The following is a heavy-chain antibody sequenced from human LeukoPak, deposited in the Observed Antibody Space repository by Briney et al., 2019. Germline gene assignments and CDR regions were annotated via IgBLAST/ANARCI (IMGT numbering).Heavy chain of an antibody. V-gene: IGHV1-2*02. D-gene: IGHD3-22*01. CDR2: INPNNGGT. CDR1: GYTFTGYY. J-gene: IGHJ4*02. CDR3: ARGGGYDSSGYYSEAGDYFDY. Sequence: GGSVKVSRKGSGYTFTGYYMHRGRQAPGQGLEWVGWINPNNGGTNYAQKFQGRVTMTRDTSISTAYMELSRLRSDDTAVYYCARGGGYDSSGYYSEAGDYFDYWGQGTLVTVSS.